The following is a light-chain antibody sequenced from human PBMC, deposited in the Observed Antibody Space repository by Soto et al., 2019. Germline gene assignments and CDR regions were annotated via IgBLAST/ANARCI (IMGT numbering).Light chain of an antibody. J-gene: IGKJ4*01. CDR1: QGISSW. CDR2: AAS. Sequence: DIQMTQSPSSVSASVGDRVTITRRASQGISSWLAWYQQKPGKAPKLLIYAASSLESGVPSRVSGSVSGTDVTLTINSLQPEDGATYYGQQADSFPLTFGGGTKVDIK. V-gene: IGKV1-12*01. CDR3: QQADSFPLT.